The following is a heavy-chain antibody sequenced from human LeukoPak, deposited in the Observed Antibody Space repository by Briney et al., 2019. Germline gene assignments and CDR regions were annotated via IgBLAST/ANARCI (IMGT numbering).Heavy chain of an antibody. Sequence: SGPALVKPTQTLTLTCTFSGFSPSASGMCVSWIRQPPGKALEWLALIDWDDDKYYSTSLKTRLTISKDTSKNQVVLTMTNMDPVDTATYYCARSTGGVGWFDPWGQGTLVTVSS. D-gene: IGHD2-8*02. CDR2: IDWDDDK. J-gene: IGHJ5*02. V-gene: IGHV2-70*01. CDR3: ARSTGGVGWFDP. CDR1: GFSPSASGMC.